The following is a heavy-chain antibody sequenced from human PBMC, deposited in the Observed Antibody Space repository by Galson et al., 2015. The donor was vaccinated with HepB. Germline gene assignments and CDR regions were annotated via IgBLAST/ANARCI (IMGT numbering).Heavy chain of an antibody. CDR2: IGDSGTST. J-gene: IGHJ6*02. D-gene: IGHD1-7*01. Sequence: SLRLSCAASGFMFGGYVMSWVRQAPGKGLEWVSSIGDSGTSTYHADSLKARFTISRDNSKNTLYLLLNSLRVEDTAVYYCTKAGNWNSAEDFYHYGMDVWGPGTTVTVSS. CDR3: TKAGNWNSAEDFYHYGMDV. V-gene: IGHV3-23*01. CDR1: GFMFGGYV.